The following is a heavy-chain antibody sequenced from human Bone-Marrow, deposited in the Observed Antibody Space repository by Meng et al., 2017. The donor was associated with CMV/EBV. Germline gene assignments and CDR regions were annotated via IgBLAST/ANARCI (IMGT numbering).Heavy chain of an antibody. CDR3: ASSTRPFYGMAV. J-gene: IGHJ6*02. CDR2: INPDSGGT. CDR1: GYTFTGYY. V-gene: IGHV1-2*02. Sequence: ASVKVSCKASGYTFTGYYMHWVRQAPGQGLEWMGWINPDSGGTNYAQKFQGRVTMTRDTSISTAYMELRSLRSDDTAVYYCASSTRPFYGMAVWGQGTTVTVSS.